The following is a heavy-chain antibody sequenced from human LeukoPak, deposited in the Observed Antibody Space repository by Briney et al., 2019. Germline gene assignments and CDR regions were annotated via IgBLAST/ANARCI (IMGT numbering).Heavy chain of an antibody. V-gene: IGHV7-4-1*02. CDR2: INTNTGNP. D-gene: IGHD5-18*01. CDR1: GYTFTSYA. CDR3: ASLPGYSYGFDDAFDI. Sequence: ASVKVPCKASGYTFTSYAMNWVRQAPGQGLEWMGWINTNTGNPTYAQGFTGRFVFSLDTSVSTAYLQISSLKAEDTAVYYCASLPGYSYGFDDAFDIWGQGTMVTVSS. J-gene: IGHJ3*02.